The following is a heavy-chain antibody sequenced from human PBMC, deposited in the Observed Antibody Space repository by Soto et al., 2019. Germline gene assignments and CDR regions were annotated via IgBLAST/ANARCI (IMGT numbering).Heavy chain of an antibody. J-gene: IGHJ6*03. CDR3: ASVGIAVADYYYYYYMDV. CDR1: GGSISSYY. V-gene: IGHV4-59*01. CDR2: IYYSGST. Sequence: SETLSLTCTVSGGSISSYYWSWIRQPPGKGLEWIGYIYYSGSTNYNPSLKSRVTISVDTATNQFSLKLSSVTAADTAVYYCASVGIAVADYYYYYYMDVWGKGTTVTVS. D-gene: IGHD6-19*01.